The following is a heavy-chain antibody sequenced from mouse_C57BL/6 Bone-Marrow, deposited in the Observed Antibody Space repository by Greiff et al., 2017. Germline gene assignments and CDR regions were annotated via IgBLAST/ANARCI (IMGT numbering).Heavy chain of an antibody. CDR2: IHPNSGST. Sequence: QVQLKQSGAELVKPGASVKLSCKASGYTFTSYWMLWVKQRPGQGLEWIGMIHPNSGSTNYNEKFKSKATLTVDKSSSTAYMQLSSLTSEDSAVYYCAKGPSYYYGSSSWGQGTTLTVSS. V-gene: IGHV1-64*01. CDR1: GYTFTSYW. CDR3: AKGPSYYYGSSS. J-gene: IGHJ2*01. D-gene: IGHD1-1*01.